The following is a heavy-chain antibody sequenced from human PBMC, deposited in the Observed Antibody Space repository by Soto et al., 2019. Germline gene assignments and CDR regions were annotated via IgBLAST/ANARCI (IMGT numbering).Heavy chain of an antibody. D-gene: IGHD2-15*01. V-gene: IGHV3-30*04. J-gene: IGHJ4*02. CDR1: GFTFSTYT. Sequence: QVHLVESGGGVVQPGRSLRLSCAASGFTFSTYTMHWVRQAPGKGLEWVADISYNGKYEYYADSVKGRFTISRDNSKSTLYPQMNSLTPEDTAVYYCATTPGGAAYGGQGTLVTVSS. CDR2: ISYNGKYE. CDR3: ATTPGGAAY.